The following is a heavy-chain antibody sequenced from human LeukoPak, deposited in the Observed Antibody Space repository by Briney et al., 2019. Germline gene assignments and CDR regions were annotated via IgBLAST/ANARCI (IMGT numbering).Heavy chain of an antibody. J-gene: IGHJ4*02. D-gene: IGHD2-2*01. CDR3: ARASMFLYCSSTSCYESSGAIDY. CDR1: GGSISSYY. CDR2: IYYSGRT. Sequence: PSETLSLTCTVSGGSISSYYWSWIRQPPGKGLEWIGYIYYSGRTYYNPSLKSRVTISVDTSKNQFSLKLSSVTAADTAVYYCARASMFLYCSSTSCYESSGAIDYWGQGTLVAVSS. V-gene: IGHV4-59*08.